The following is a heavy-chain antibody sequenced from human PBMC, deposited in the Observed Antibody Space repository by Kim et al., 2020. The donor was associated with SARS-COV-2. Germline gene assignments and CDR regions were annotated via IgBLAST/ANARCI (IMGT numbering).Heavy chain of an antibody. CDR3: ARLHDMTYSAPFAY. V-gene: IGHV3-11*06. Sequence: GGSLRLYCAASGFTFGDYYMSWLRRAPGKGLECLSYISSSSSYTKYADSVKGRFTISRDNAKNSLYLQMNNLGAGDTAVYYCARLHDMTYSAPFAYWGQG. CDR2: ISSSSSYT. CDR1: GFTFGDYY. J-gene: IGHJ4*02. D-gene: IGHD2-15*01.